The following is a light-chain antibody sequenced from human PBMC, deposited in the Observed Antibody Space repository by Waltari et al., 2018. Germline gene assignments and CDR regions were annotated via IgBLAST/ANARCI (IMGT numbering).Light chain of an antibody. CDR2: KIN. J-gene: IGLJ3*02. CDR1: SGPVSSTSY. Sequence: QTVVTHEPSLSVSPGGTVTLTCALSSGPVSSTSYASWYQQTPGQAPRTLVYKINNLSSGVPDRFSGSMLGNKAALTITGAQAEDESDYYCVLYMGSGIWVFGGGTKLTVL. V-gene: IGLV8-61*01. CDR3: VLYMGSGIWV.